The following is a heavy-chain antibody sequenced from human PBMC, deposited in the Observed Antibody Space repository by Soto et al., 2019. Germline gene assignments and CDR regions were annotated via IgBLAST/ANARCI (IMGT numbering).Heavy chain of an antibody. CDR3: AKDEQDSTIQLWLRGRPPLLDY. CDR2: ISGSGGST. V-gene: IGHV3-23*01. J-gene: IGHJ4*02. D-gene: IGHD5-18*01. CDR1: GFTFSSYA. Sequence: GGSLRLSCAASGFTFSSYAMSWVRQAPGKGLEWVSAISGSGGSTYYADSVKGRFTISRDNSKNTLYLQMNSLRAEDTAVYYCAKDEQDSTIQLWLRGRPPLLDYWGQGTLVTVSS.